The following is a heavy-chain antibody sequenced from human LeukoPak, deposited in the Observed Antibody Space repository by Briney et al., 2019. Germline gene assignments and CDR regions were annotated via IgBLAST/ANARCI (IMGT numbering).Heavy chain of an antibody. D-gene: IGHD5-24*01. CDR1: GFTFSSYD. CDR2: IRYDGSNK. Sequence: GGSLRLSCAASGFTFSSYDMHWVRQAPGKGLEWVAFIRYDGSNKYYADSVKGRFTISRDNSKNTLYLQMNSLRAEDTAVYFCARDRSDGYNKNDFWGQGTLVTVSS. V-gene: IGHV3-30*02. CDR3: ARDRSDGYNKNDF. J-gene: IGHJ4*02.